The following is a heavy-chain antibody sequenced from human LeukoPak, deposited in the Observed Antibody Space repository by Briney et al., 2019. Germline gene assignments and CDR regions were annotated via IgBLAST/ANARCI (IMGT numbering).Heavy chain of an antibody. CDR2: IKQEGSEK. Sequence: GRSLRLSCAASGFTFSRYWMSWVRQAPGKGLEWVANIKQEGSEKYHVDSAKGRFTISRDNAKNSLYLQMNSLRAEDTAVYYCARYGDYTPYYFDYWGQGTLVTVSS. CDR1: GFTFSRYW. D-gene: IGHD4-17*01. CDR3: ARYGDYTPYYFDY. J-gene: IGHJ4*02. V-gene: IGHV3-7*01.